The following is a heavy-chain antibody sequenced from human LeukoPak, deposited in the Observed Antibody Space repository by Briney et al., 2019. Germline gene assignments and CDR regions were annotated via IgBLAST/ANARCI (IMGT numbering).Heavy chain of an antibody. CDR2: IYHSGST. CDR3: ARTLGDLDHFDY. Sequence: SETLSLTCTVSGYSISSGYYWGWIRQPPGKGLEWIGSIYHSGSTYYNPSLKSRVIISVDTSKNQFSLKLSSVTAADTAVYYCARTLGDLDHFDYWGQGTLVTVSS. V-gene: IGHV4-38-2*02. CDR1: GYSISSGYY. J-gene: IGHJ4*02. D-gene: IGHD3-16*01.